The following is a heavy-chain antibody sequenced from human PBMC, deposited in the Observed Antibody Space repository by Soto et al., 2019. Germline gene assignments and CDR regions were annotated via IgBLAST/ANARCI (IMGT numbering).Heavy chain of an antibody. J-gene: IGHJ4*02. CDR3: AKDPAYCSGGSCPNWDY. CDR2: ISGSGGRT. Sequence: GGSLRLSCAASGLTLSSNAMSWVRQAPGKGLEWVSAISGSGGRTYYADSVKGRFTISRDNSKNTVYLRMNSLRAEDTAVYYCAKDPAYCSGGSCPNWDYWGQGTLVTVSS. V-gene: IGHV3-23*01. CDR1: GLTLSSNA. D-gene: IGHD2-15*01.